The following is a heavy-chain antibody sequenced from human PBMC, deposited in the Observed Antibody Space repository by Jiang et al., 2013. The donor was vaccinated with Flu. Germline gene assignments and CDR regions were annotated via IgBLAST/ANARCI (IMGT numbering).Heavy chain of an antibody. CDR1: GGSISSSSYY. CDR2: IYYSGST. J-gene: IGHJ4*02. Sequence: LLKPSETLSLTCTVSGGSISSSSYYWGWIRQPPGKGLEWIGSIYYSGSTYYNPSLKSRVTISVDTSKNQFSLKLSSVTAADTAVYYCARGRGREGSISLDYWGQGTLVTVSS. D-gene: IGHD1-26*01. V-gene: IGHV4-39*01. CDR3: ARGRGREGSISLDY.